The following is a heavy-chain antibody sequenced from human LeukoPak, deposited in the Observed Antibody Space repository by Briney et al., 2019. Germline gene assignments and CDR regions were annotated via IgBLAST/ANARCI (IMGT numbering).Heavy chain of an antibody. D-gene: IGHD1-26*01. CDR1: GYTFTDYY. CDR3: AREVGRGFDY. J-gene: IGHJ4*02. V-gene: IGHV1-2*02. Sequence: GASVTVSFTASGYTFTDYYMHWVRQAPGQGLEWMGWINPNSGGTNYAQKLQGRVTMTTDTSTSTAYMEVRSLRSDDTAVYYCAREVGRGFDYWGQGTLVTVSS. CDR2: INPNSGGT.